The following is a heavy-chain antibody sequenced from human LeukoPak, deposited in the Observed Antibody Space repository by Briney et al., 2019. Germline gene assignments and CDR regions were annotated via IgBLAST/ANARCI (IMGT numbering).Heavy chain of an antibody. CDR1: GYTFTGYY. J-gene: IGHJ4*02. CDR3: ARTQLKPPLYYYDSSGYYFDY. CDR2: IIPIFGTA. D-gene: IGHD3-22*01. V-gene: IGHV1-69*13. Sequence: PKASVKVSCKASGYTFTGYYMHWVRQAPGQGLEWMGGIIPIFGTANYAQKFQGRVTITADESTSTAYMELSSLRSEDTAVYYCARTQLKPPLYYYDSSGYYFDYWGQGTLVTVSS.